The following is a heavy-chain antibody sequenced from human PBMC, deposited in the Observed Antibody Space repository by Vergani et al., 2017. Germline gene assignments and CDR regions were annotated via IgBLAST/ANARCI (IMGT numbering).Heavy chain of an antibody. CDR1: GGSFTSYH. CDR2: IDHTGRP. D-gene: IGHD4-11*01. Sequence: QVQLQQWGGGLLKPSETLSLTCVVNGGSFTSYHWTWIRQSPGEGLEWVGDIDHTGRPDYNPSLKRRLTMSVDKSRNQFSLTLNCVTATDTAIYFCARVNTETNGHLYYYYYRDVWGQGTAVTVS. J-gene: IGHJ6*03. V-gene: IGHV4-34*01. CDR3: ARVNTETNGHLYYYYYRDV.